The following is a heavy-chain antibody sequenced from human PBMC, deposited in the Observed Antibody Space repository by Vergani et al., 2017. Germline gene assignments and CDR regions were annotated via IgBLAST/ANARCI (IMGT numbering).Heavy chain of an antibody. V-gene: IGHV3-23*01. D-gene: IGHD3-22*01. J-gene: IGHJ4*02. CDR1: GFTFSSYA. CDR2: ISGSGGST. Sequence: EVQLLESGGGLVQPGGSLRLSCAASGFTFSSYAMSWVRQAPGKGLEWVSAISGSGGSTYYADSVKGRFTIPRDNSKNTLYLQMNSLRAEDTAVYYCAKDGGGYYDSSGYYDYWGQGTLVTVSS. CDR3: AKDGGGYYDSSGYYDY.